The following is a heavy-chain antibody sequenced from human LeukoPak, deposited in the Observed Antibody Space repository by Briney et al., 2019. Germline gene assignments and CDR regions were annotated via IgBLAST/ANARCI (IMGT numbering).Heavy chain of an antibody. Sequence: PGGSLRLSYAASGFTFSSYAMHWVRQAPGKGLEWVAVISYDGSNKYYADSVKGRFTISRDNSKNTLYLQMNSLRAEDTAVYYCALSPLYGMDVWGQGTTVTVSS. CDR1: GFTFSSYA. CDR2: ISYDGSNK. J-gene: IGHJ6*02. CDR3: ALSPLYGMDV. V-gene: IGHV3-30*04.